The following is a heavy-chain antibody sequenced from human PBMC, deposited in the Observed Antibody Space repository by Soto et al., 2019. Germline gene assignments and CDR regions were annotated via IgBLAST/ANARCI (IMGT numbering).Heavy chain of an antibody. Sequence: GGSLRLSCVVSGFTSSSYSMDWVRQAPGKGLEWVSYITSGSSTIHYADSVKGRFTISRDNAKNSVFLQMNSLRVEDTAVYYCVRDAGSLGYWGQGTLVTVSS. CDR3: VRDAGSLGY. CDR2: ITSGSSTI. CDR1: GFTSSSYS. D-gene: IGHD3-10*01. V-gene: IGHV3-48*01. J-gene: IGHJ4*02.